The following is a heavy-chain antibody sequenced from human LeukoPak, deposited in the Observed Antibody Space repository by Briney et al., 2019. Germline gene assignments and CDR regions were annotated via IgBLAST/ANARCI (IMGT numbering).Heavy chain of an antibody. D-gene: IGHD3-9*01. V-gene: IGHV3-49*03. CDR1: GFTFGDYA. CDR3: TRVVGLLRYFDWLYFDY. J-gene: IGHJ4*02. Sequence: GGSLRLSCTASGFTFGDYAMSWFRQAPGKGLEWVGFIRSKAYGGTTEYAASVKGRFTISRDDSKSIAYLQMNSLKTEDTAVYYCTRVVGLLRYFDWLYFDYWGQGTLVTVSS. CDR2: IRSKAYGGTT.